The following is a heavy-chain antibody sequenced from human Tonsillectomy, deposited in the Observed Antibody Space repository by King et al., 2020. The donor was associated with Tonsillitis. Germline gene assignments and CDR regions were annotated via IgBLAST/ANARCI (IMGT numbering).Heavy chain of an antibody. Sequence: LQLKESGPGLVKPSETLSLTCTVSGGSASSSNYSWGWIRQPPGKGLEWIGSVYDSESTSYNPSLKSRVTISVDTSKNQFSLRLRSVTAADTAVYFCASLAGGAVALSWGQGTLVIVSS. CDR2: VYDSEST. J-gene: IGHJ5*02. V-gene: IGHV4-39*01. D-gene: IGHD6-19*01. CDR3: ASLAGGAVALS. CDR1: GGSASSSNYS.